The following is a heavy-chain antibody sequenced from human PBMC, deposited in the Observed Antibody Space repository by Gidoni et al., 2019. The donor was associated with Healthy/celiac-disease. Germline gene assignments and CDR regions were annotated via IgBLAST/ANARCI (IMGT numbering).Heavy chain of an antibody. Sequence: QVQLVQSGAEVKKPGASVKVSCKASGYTFTSSYMHWVRQAPGQGLEWMGIINPSGGSTSYAQKFQGRVTMTRDTSTSTVYMELSSLRSEDTAVYYCARGSGSYAPLGYYGMDVWGQGTTVTVSS. CDR3: ARGSGSYAPLGYYGMDV. CDR2: INPSGGST. CDR1: GYTFTSSY. V-gene: IGHV1-46*01. J-gene: IGHJ6*02. D-gene: IGHD3-10*01.